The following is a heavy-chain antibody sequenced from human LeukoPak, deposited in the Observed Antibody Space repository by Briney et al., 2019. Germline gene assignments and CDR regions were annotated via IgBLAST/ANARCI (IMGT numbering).Heavy chain of an antibody. J-gene: IGHJ5*02. D-gene: IGHD4-11*01. CDR1: GFTFSGYS. CDR3: ARDYSSFNWFDP. Sequence: PGGSLRLSCVVSGFTFSGYSMNWVRQAPGKGLEWIGYVSYSGGTNYNPSLKSRVTISGDTSKNQFSLKLISVTAADTAVYYCARDYSSFNWFDPWGQGTLVTVSS. V-gene: IGHV4-59*01. CDR2: VSYSGGT.